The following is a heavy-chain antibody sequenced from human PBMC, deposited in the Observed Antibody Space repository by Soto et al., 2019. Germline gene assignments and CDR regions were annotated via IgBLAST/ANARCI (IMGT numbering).Heavy chain of an antibody. J-gene: IGHJ4*02. V-gene: IGHV3-23*01. Sequence: GGSLRLSCAASGFTFSTYAMSWFRQAPGKGLEWVSHISGSGGSTYYADSVKGRFTISRDNSKNTLYLQMNSLRAEDTAVYYCAKYLSGISPTPDYWGQGTLVTVSS. CDR2: ISGSGGST. D-gene: IGHD6-19*01. CDR3: AKYLSGISPTPDY. CDR1: GFTFSTYA.